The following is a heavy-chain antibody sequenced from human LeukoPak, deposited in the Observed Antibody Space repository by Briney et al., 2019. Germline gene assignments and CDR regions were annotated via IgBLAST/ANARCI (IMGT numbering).Heavy chain of an antibody. V-gene: IGHV4-4*07. J-gene: IGHJ3*02. Sequence: SETLSLTCTVSGGSMSNDYWSWIRQPAGKGLEWIGRIYSSGSVTYNPSLKSRVTMSVDTSKNQFSLRLSSVTAADTAVYYCARVYGDYEGDAFDIWGQGTMVTVSS. CDR3: ARVYGDYEGDAFDI. CDR1: GGSMSNDY. D-gene: IGHD4-17*01. CDR2: IYSSGSV.